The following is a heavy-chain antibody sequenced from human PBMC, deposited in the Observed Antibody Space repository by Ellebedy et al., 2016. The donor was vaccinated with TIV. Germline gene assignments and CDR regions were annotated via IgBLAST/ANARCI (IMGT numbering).Heavy chain of an antibody. CDR2: INHSGST. V-gene: IGHV4-34*01. CDR1: GGSFSGYY. J-gene: IGHJ6*02. CDR3: ARFSYDSSGYYYYYYYYGMDV. D-gene: IGHD3-22*01. Sequence: SETLSLXCAVYGGSFSGYYWSWIRQPPGKGLEWIGEINHSGSTNYNPSLKSRVTISVDTSKNQFSLKLSSVTAADTAVYYCARFSYDSSGYYYYYYYYGMDVWGQGTTVTVSS.